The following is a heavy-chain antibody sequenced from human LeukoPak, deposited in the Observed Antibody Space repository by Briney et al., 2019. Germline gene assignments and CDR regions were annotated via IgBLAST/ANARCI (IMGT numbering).Heavy chain of an antibody. D-gene: IGHD3-10*01. Sequence: GGSLRLSCAASGFTFSSYSMNWVRQAPGKGLEWVSSISSSSRYIYYADSVKGRFTISRDNAKNSLYLQMNSLRAEDTAVYYCARPQSSGSHYFDYWGQGTLVTVSS. CDR3: ARPQSSGSHYFDY. J-gene: IGHJ4*02. V-gene: IGHV3-21*01. CDR1: GFTFSSYS. CDR2: ISSSSRYI.